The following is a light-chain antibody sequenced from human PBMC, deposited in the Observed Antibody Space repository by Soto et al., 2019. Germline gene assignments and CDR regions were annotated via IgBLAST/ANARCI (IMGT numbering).Light chain of an antibody. CDR3: SSFTSSNTYV. Sequence: QSALTQPPSVSGSPGQSVAISCTGTSSDIGAYNRVSWYQQPPGTAPKLMIYDVNNRPSGVPDRFSGSKSGNTASLTISGQQADDEADYYCSSFTSSNTYVFGTGTKLTVL. CDR2: DVN. J-gene: IGLJ1*01. V-gene: IGLV2-18*02. CDR1: SSDIGAYNR.